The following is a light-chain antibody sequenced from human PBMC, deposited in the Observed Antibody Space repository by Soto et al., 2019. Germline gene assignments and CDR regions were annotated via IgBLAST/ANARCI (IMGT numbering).Light chain of an antibody. J-gene: IGKJ2*01. CDR1: QGISSY. CDR2: AAS. Sequence: DIQLTQSPSFLSASVGDRVTITSRASQGISSYLAWYQQKTGKAPKLLIYAASTLQSGVTSRFSVSGSGTEFTLTISSLQPADFATYHCQQINSYPQTFGQGTKLEIK. V-gene: IGKV1-9*01. CDR3: QQINSYPQT.